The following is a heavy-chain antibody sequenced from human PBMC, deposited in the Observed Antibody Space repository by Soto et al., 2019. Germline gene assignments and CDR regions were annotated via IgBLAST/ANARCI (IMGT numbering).Heavy chain of an antibody. V-gene: IGHV1-18*01. CDR1: CYTFTSDG. D-gene: IGHD3-22*01. J-gene: IGHJ4*02. Sequence: SSVKVSCKSSCYTFTSDGLAWLRQAPGQRPEWMGWVGTNNDNTNYAEKFQGRVTMTTDTSTATTYMELRSLRSDDTAVYYCARELNTDSSAYYSFAYWGQGTLVTVSS. CDR2: VGTNNDNT. CDR3: ARELNTDSSAYYSFAY.